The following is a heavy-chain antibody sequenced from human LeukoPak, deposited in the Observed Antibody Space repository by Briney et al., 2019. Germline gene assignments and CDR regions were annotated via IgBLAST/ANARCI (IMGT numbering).Heavy chain of an antibody. CDR3: AKDDYDILTGSFQH. D-gene: IGHD3-9*01. V-gene: IGHV3-23*01. CDR1: GFTFSSYG. Sequence: GGSLRLSCAASGFTFSSYGMHWVRQAPGKGLEWVSAISGSGGSTYYADSVKGRFTISRDNSKNTLYLQMNSLRAEDTAVYYCAKDDYDILTGSFQHWGQGTLVTVSS. CDR2: ISGSGGST. J-gene: IGHJ1*01.